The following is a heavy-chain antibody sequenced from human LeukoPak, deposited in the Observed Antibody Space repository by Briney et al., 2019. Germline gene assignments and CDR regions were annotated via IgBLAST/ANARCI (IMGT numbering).Heavy chain of an antibody. CDR2: IWYDGSEK. V-gene: IGHV3-33*08. CDR1: GFTFSSYG. J-gene: IGHJ4*02. Sequence: GRSLRLSCAASGFTFSSYGMHWVRQAPDKGLEWLAVIWYDGSEKYYADSVKGRFTISRDNAKNTLYLQVSSLTVGDTALYYCVRGGCKSTSCYDSWGQGTLVTVSS. CDR3: VRGGCKSTSCYDS. D-gene: IGHD2-2*01.